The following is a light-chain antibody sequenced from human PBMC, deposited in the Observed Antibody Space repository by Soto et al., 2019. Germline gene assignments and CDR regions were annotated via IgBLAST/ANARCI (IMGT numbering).Light chain of an antibody. CDR2: GVS. CDR1: QSFSKTY. CDR3: QQYGTLPWT. J-gene: IGKJ1*01. V-gene: IGKV3-20*01. Sequence: EIVLTQSPDTLSLSPGERATLSCRASQSFSKTYLAWYQQKPGQAPRLLMFGVSSRATGIPDRFSGSGSGTDFTLTISRLEPGDFAVYYCQQYGTLPWTFGQGTKVEIK.